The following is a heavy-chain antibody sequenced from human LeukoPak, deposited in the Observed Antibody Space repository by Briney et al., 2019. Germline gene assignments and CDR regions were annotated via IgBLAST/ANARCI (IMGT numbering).Heavy chain of an antibody. J-gene: IGHJ6*02. V-gene: IGHV3-66*01. D-gene: IGHD5-24*01. CDR3: ARDSTRRDGYNYRDYYYGMDV. CDR1: RFTVSSNY. CDR2: IYSGGST. Sequence: GGSLRLSCAASRFTVSSNYMSWVRQAPGKGLEWVSVIYSGGSTYYADSVKGRFTISRDNSKNTLYLQMNSLRAEDTAVYYCARDSTRRDGYNYRDYYYGMDVWGQGTTVTVSS.